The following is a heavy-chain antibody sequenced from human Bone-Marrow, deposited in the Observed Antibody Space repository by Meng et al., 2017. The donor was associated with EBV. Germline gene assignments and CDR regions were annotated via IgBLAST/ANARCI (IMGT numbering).Heavy chain of an antibody. CDR2: INPSGGST. V-gene: IGHV1-46*01. CDR1: GYTFTSYY. CDR3: ARVSIAVAGIGP. D-gene: IGHD6-19*01. J-gene: IGHJ5*02. Sequence: QVQLCETGAEVKKPGASLKVSCKSSGYTFTSYYMHWGRQAPGQGLEWMGIINPSGGSTSYAQKFQGRVTMTRDTSTSTVYMELSSLRSEDTAVYYCARVSIAVAGIGPWGQGTLVTVSS.